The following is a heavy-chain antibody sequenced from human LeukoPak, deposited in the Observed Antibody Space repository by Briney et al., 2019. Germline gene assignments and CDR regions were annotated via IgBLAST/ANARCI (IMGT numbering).Heavy chain of an antibody. D-gene: IGHD3-10*01. CDR1: GFTFISYS. CDR2: INSGSSTM. J-gene: IGHJ6*02. CDR3: ARVIAVVRGGGLSYYYAMDV. Sequence: GSLRLSCAASGFTFISYSMTWVRQAPGKGLEWVSYINSGSSTMYYADSVKGRFTISRDNGKTSLYLQMNSLRDEDTAVYYCARVIAVVRGGGLSYYYAMDVWGQGTTVTVSS. V-gene: IGHV3-48*02.